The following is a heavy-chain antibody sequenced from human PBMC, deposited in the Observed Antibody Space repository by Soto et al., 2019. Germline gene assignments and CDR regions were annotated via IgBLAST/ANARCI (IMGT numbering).Heavy chain of an antibody. J-gene: IGHJ5*02. D-gene: IGHD6-19*01. CDR2: IWSDGSNK. V-gene: IGHV3-33*01. Sequence: PGGSLRLSCAASGFTFTNYGMHWVRQAPGKGLEWVAVIWSDGSNKYYADSVKGRFTIPKDNSQNPLYLQMNTLRPEDRAEYYCTRNPYRGGRYSVDPWGQGTLVTVSS. CDR1: GFTFTNYG. CDR3: TRNPYRGGRYSVDP.